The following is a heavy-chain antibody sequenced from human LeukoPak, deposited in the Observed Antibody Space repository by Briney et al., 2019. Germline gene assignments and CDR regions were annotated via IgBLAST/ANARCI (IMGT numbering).Heavy chain of an antibody. CDR1: GDSVSSNSAA. CDR3: AREAKTQEYSSSWYDYYYYYMDV. D-gene: IGHD6-13*01. V-gene: IGHV6-1*01. Sequence: SQTLSLTCAISGDSVSSNSAAWNWIRQSPSRGLEWLGRTYYRSKWYNDYAVSVKSRITINPDTSKNQFSLQLNSVTPEDTAVYYCAREAKTQEYSSSWYDYYYYYMDVWGKGTTVTVSS. CDR2: TYYRSKWYN. J-gene: IGHJ6*03.